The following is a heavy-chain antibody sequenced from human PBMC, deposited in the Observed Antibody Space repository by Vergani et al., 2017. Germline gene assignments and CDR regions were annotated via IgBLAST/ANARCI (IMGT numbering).Heavy chain of an antibody. CDR2: INPSGGST. V-gene: IGHV1-46*01. J-gene: IGHJ3*02. CDR1: GYTFTSYY. CDR3: ARGIYYYGSGRYAFDI. D-gene: IGHD3-10*01. Sequence: QVQLVQSGAEVKKPGASVKVSCKASGYTFTSYYMHWVRQAPGQGLEWMGIINPSGGSTSYAQKFQGRVTMTRDPSTSTVYMELSSLRSEDTAVYYCARGIYYYGSGRYAFDIWGQGTMVTVSS.